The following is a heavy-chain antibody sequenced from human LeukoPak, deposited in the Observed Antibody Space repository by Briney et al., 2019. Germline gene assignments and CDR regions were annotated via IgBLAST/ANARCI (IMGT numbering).Heavy chain of an antibody. CDR3: ARECRSTSCYGGGPYYYYYGMDV. CDR2: INPNSGGT. V-gene: IGHV1-2*02. Sequence: ASVKVSCKASGYTFTGYYMHWVRQAPGQVLEWMGWINPNSGGTNYAQKFQGRVTMTRDTSISTAYMELSRLRSDDTAVYYCARECRSTSCYGGGPYYYYYGMDVWGQGTTVTVSS. D-gene: IGHD2-2*01. CDR1: GYTFTGYY. J-gene: IGHJ6*02.